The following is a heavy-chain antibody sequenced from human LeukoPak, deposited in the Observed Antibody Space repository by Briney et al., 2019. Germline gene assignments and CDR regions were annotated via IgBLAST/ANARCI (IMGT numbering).Heavy chain of an antibody. Sequence: GRSLRLSCAASGFTFSSYAMHWVRQAPGKGLEWVAVISYDGSNKYYADSVKGRFTISRDNSKNTLYLQMGSLRVEDMAVYYCARLYRSSTSCLLDYWGQGTLVTVSS. CDR1: GFTFSSYA. CDR3: ARLYRSSTSCLLDY. D-gene: IGHD2-2*01. V-gene: IGHV3-30*14. CDR2: ISYDGSNK. J-gene: IGHJ4*02.